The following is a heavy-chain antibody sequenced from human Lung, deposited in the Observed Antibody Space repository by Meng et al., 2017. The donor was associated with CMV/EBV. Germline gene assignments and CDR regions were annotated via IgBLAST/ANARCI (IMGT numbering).Heavy chain of an antibody. D-gene: IGHD3-22*01. CDR1: GYTFTSYG. CDR2: ISAYNGNT. CDR3: ARNTYYYDSSGYYTDY. J-gene: IGHJ4*02. V-gene: IGHV1-18*01. Sequence: ASVKVSCKASGYTFTSYGISWVRQAPGQGLEWMGWISAYNGNTNYAQKLQGRVTMTTDTSTSTAYMELRSLRSDDTAVYYCARNTYYYDSSGYYTDYWGQGTLVTVFS.